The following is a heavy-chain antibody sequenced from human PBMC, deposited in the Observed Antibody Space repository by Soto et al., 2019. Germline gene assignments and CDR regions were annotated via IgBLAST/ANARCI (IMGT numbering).Heavy chain of an antibody. CDR3: ARAISGVLVAAAVPMCLDP. D-gene: IGHD2-15*01. J-gene: IGHJ5*02. CDR1: GVSISSGDYF. CDR2: ITRTGRT. Sequence: QLQLQESGSGLVKPSQTLSLTCAVSGVSISSGDYFWSWIRQPPGKALEWIGYITRTGRTYSNPSGECRVSASVDRSNYQCSEEVPCVSAAYTAVYYCARAISGVLVAAAVPMCLDPWGQGTMVTVAS. V-gene: IGHV4-30-2*01.